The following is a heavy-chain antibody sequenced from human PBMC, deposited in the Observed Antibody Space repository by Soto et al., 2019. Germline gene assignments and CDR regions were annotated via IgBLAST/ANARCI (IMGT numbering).Heavy chain of an antibody. CDR3: ARYNAASGTYYFDY. J-gene: IGHJ4*02. Sequence: SETLSLTCAVSGASVSSTYWWSWVRQPPGKGPEWIGEINHRGSANYNPSLKSRVTMSLDISRSQFSLRLTSVTAADTAVYFCARYNAASGTYYFDYWGRGALVT. D-gene: IGHD6-13*01. V-gene: IGHV4-4*02. CDR1: GASVSSTYW. CDR2: INHRGSA.